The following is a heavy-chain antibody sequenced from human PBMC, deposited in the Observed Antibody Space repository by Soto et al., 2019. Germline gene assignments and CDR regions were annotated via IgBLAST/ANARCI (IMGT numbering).Heavy chain of an antibody. J-gene: IGHJ4*02. CDR1: GYTFTSYG. CDR2: ISAHNGNT. D-gene: IGHD1-1*01. Sequence: QVHLVQSGAEVKKPGASVKVSCKAYGYTFTSYGITWVRQAPGQGLEWMGWISAHNGNTDYAQKLQGRVIVTRDTSTSTAYMELRSLISDDTAVYYCAGGRYGDYWGQGALVTVSS. CDR3: AGGRYGDY. V-gene: IGHV1-18*01.